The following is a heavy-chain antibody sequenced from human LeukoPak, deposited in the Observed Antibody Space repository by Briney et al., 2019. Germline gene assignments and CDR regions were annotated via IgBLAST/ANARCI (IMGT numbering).Heavy chain of an antibody. D-gene: IGHD3-22*01. CDR1: GYTFTGYY. CDR2: INPNSGGT. V-gene: IGHV1-2*02. CDR3: ARDGIRAYYYDSSGYYPPDY. J-gene: IGHJ4*02. Sequence: ASVKVSCKASGYTFTGYYMHWVRQAPGQGLEWMGWINPNSGGTNYAQKFQGRVTMTRDTSISTAYMKLSRLRSDDTAVYYCARDGIRAYYYDSSGYYPPDYWGQGTLVTVSS.